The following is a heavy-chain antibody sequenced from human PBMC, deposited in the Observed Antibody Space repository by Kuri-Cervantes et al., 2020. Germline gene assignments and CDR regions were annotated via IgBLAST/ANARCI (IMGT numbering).Heavy chain of an antibody. J-gene: IGHJ3*02. CDR2: IYTSGST. Sequence: SETLSLTCTVSGGSISSYYWSWIRQPAGKGLEWIGRIYTSGSTNYNPSLKSRVTMSVDTSKNQFSLKLSSVTAADTVVYYCARAPRGDIVVVPGPDAFDIWGQGTMVTVSS. CDR1: GGSISSYY. V-gene: IGHV4-4*07. CDR3: ARAPRGDIVVVPGPDAFDI. D-gene: IGHD2-2*01.